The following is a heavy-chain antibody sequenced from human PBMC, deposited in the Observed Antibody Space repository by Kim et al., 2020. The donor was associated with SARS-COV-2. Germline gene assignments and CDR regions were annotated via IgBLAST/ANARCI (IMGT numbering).Heavy chain of an antibody. V-gene: IGHV1-18*04. CDR2: ISAYNGNT. CDR1: GYTFTSYG. Sequence: ASVKVSCKASGYTFTSYGISWVRQAPGQGLEWMGWISAYNGNTNYAQKLQGRVTMTTDTSTSTAYMELRSLRSDDTAVYYCARGSGYPRIYYYYGMDVWGQGTTVTVSS. J-gene: IGHJ6*02. CDR3: ARGSGYPRIYYYYGMDV. D-gene: IGHD3-10*01.